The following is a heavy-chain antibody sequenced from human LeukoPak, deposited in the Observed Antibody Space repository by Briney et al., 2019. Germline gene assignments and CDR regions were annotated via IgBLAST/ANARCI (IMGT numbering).Heavy chain of an antibody. D-gene: IGHD6-6*01. V-gene: IGHV4-34*01. CDR2: INHSGST. J-gene: IGHJ6*03. CDR1: GGSFSGYY. Sequence: SETLSLTCAVYGGSFSGYYWSWIRQPPGKGLEWIGEINHSGSTNYNPSLKSRVTISVDTSKNQFSLKLSSVTAADTAVYYCARDVRYIAARPYYYYYYYMDVWGKGTTVTVSS. CDR3: ARDVRYIAARPYYYYYYYMDV.